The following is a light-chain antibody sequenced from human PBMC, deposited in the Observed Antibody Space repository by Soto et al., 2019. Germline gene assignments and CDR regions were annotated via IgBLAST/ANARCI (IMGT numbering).Light chain of an antibody. CDR3: QSYDSSRSGYV. J-gene: IGLJ1*01. CDR2: GNS. CDR1: SSNIGAGYD. Sequence: QSVLTQPPSVSGAPGQRVTISCTGSSSNIGAGYDVHWYQQLPGTSPKLLIYGNSNRPSGVPDRFSGSKSGTSASLAITGLQAEDEADYYCQSYDSSRSGYVFGTGTKLPVL. V-gene: IGLV1-40*01.